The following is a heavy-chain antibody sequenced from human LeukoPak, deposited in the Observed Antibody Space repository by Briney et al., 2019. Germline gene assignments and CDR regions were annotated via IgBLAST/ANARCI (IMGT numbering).Heavy chain of an antibody. V-gene: IGHV3-7*01. J-gene: IGHJ4*02. Sequence: PGGSLRLSCVASGLTFSSYWMSWVRQAPGKGLEWVGNIKHDGSEKYYVDSVKGRFTISRDNAKNSVYLHMNSLRAEDTAVYYCARDRFKEYGDTELGYWGQGILVTVSS. CDR3: ARDRFKEYGDTELGY. CDR1: GLTFSSYW. D-gene: IGHD2-21*02. CDR2: IKHDGSEK.